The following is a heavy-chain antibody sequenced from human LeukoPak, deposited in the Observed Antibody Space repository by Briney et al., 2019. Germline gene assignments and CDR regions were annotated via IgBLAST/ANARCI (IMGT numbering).Heavy chain of an antibody. V-gene: IGHV3-21*01. CDR3: ARVAGGKFHLDY. D-gene: IGHD6-13*01. CDR1: GFNFNIYS. CDR2: ITSTATYI. J-gene: IGHJ4*02. Sequence: GGSLRLSCRASGFNFNIYSMNWVRQAPGKGLEWISSITSTATYIYYAGSVKGRFTISRDNTKNSLYLQMNSLRAEDTAVYFCARVAGGKFHLDYWGQGTQVTVSS.